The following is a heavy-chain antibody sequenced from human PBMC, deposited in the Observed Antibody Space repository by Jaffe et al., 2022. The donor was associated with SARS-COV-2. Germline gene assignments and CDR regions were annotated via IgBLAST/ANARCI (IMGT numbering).Heavy chain of an antibody. J-gene: IGHJ6*03. Sequence: QVQLVQSGAEVKKPGASVKVSCKVSGYTLTELSMHWVRQAPGKGLEWMGGFDPEDGETIYAQKFQGRVTMTEDTSTDTAYMELSSLRSEDTAVYYCATTALVPVRGYYYYYMDVWGKGTTVTVSS. D-gene: IGHD5-18*01. V-gene: IGHV1-24*01. CDR2: FDPEDGET. CDR3: ATTALVPVRGYYYYYMDV. CDR1: GYTLTELS.